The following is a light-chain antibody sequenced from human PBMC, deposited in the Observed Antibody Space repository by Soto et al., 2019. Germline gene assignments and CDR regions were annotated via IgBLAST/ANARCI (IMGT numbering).Light chain of an antibody. V-gene: IGKV1-5*01. J-gene: IGKJ4*01. CDR3: QQYNSYPLT. Sequence: DIQVTQSPPTLSASVGDRVTITCRASQTISTWMAWYQQKPGQAPKLLIYDASSLESGVSSRFSGSGSGTEFTLTISSLQPDDFATYYCQQYNSYPLTCGGGTKGDIK. CDR2: DAS. CDR1: QTISTW.